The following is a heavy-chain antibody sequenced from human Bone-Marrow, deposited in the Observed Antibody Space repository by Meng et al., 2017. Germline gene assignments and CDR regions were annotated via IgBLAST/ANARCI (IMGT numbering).Heavy chain of an antibody. CDR2: INHSGST. CDR3: ARVGVVVITPNWFDP. D-gene: IGHD3-22*01. V-gene: IGHV4-34*01. J-gene: IGHJ5*02. Sequence: QGQSRKWGTGLWKPSEALSLTSGFYGGSFSGYYWRWIRQPPGKGLEWIGEINHSGSTNYNPSLKSRVTISVDTSKNQFSLKLSSVTAADTAVYYCARVGVVVITPNWFDPWGQGTPVTVST. CDR1: GGSFSGYY.